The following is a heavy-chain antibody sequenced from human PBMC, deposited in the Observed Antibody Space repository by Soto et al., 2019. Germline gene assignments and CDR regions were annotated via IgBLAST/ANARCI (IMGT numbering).Heavy chain of an antibody. J-gene: IGHJ4*02. Sequence: SVKVSFKVSGDSFSNSAISWVRQAPGQGLEWMGNIIPHFGAGDSAQKFQGRVTITADVSTSTVYMELTNLRHEDTAIYFCAKARGVTTTAFGNWGRGTLVTVSS. CDR3: AKARGVTTTAFGN. D-gene: IGHD3-3*01. CDR2: IIPHFGAG. CDR1: GDSFSNSA. V-gene: IGHV1-69*13.